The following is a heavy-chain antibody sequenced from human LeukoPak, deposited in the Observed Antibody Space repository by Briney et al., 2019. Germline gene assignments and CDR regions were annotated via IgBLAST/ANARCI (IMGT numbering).Heavy chain of an antibody. D-gene: IGHD6-19*01. Sequence: PSETLSLTCTVSGGSISSYYWSWIRQPPGKGLEWIGYIYYSGSTNYNPSLQSRVTMSVDTSKNQFSLKLYSVTAADTAVYYCARGGYSTGWSFFEYWGQGPLVTVSS. CDR2: IYYSGST. V-gene: IGHV4-59*12. CDR1: GGSISSYY. J-gene: IGHJ4*02. CDR3: ARGGYSTGWSFFEY.